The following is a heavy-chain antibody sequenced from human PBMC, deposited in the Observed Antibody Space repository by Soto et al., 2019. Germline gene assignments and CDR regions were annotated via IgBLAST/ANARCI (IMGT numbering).Heavy chain of an antibody. CDR2: IWYDGSNK. V-gene: IGHV3-33*01. CDR3: ARVVPAAMYYYYGMDV. J-gene: IGHJ6*02. Sequence: GGSLRLSCAASGFTFSSYGMHWVRQAPGKGLEWVAVIWYDGSNKYCADSVKGRFTISRDNSKNTLYLQMNSLRAEDTAVYYCARVVPAAMYYYYGMDVWGQGTTVTVSS. D-gene: IGHD2-2*01. CDR1: GFTFSSYG.